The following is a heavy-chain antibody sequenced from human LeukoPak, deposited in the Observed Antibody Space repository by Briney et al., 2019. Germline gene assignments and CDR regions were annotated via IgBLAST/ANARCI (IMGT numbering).Heavy chain of an antibody. CDR2: ITGGGSGI. CDR1: GFTFSNYA. J-gene: IGHJ4*02. CDR3: AKWGDYDVLTGYYVSDY. Sequence: GGSLRLSCAASGFTFSNYAMSWVRQAPGKGLEWVSAITGGGSGIYYADSMKSRFTISRDNPENTLYLQINSLRAEDTAVYYCAKWGDYDVLTGYYVSDYWGQGTLVTVSS. D-gene: IGHD3-9*01. V-gene: IGHV3-23*01.